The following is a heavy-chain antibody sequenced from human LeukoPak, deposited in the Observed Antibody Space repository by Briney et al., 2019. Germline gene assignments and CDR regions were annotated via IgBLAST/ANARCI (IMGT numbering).Heavy chain of an antibody. Sequence: PSETLSLTCTVSGGSISSGDYYWSWIRQPPGKGLEWIGYIYYGGSTYYNPSLKSRVTISVDTSKNQFSLKLSSVTAADTAVYYCARGLLHGYDDYSGPFDYWGQGTLVTVSS. CDR1: GGSISSGDYY. CDR3: ARGLLHGYDDYSGPFDY. V-gene: IGHV4-30-4*01. CDR2: IYYGGST. J-gene: IGHJ4*02. D-gene: IGHD4-17*01.